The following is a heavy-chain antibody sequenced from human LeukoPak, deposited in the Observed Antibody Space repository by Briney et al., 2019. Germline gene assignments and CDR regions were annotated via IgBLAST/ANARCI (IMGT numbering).Heavy chain of an antibody. J-gene: IGHJ1*01. CDR2: INPNSGGT. D-gene: IGHD3-22*01. CDR3: ARSYDSSGYYHYDEYFQH. CDR1: GYTFTGYY. Sequence: ASVKVSCKASGYTFTGYYMHWVRQAPGQGLEWMGWINPNSGGTNYAQKFQGRVTMTRDTSISTAYMELSRLRSDDTAVYYCARSYDSSGYYHYDEYFQHWGQGTLVTVSS. V-gene: IGHV1-2*02.